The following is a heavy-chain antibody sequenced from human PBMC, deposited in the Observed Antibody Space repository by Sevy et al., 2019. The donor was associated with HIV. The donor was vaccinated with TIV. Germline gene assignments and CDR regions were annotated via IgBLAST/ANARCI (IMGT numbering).Heavy chain of an antibody. Sequence: GGSLRLSCAVSGFTLTNEFFSWVRQAPGKGLEWVAVVYSGGATYYADSVKGRFTISRDKSKSTLYLQMKSLRAEDTAVYYCVGVGYCRGGTCFSGFYYAMDVWGQGTTVTVSS. CDR2: VYSGGAT. D-gene: IGHD2-15*01. CDR1: GFTLTNEF. V-gene: IGHV3-53*01. J-gene: IGHJ6*02. CDR3: VGVGYCRGGTCFSGFYYAMDV.